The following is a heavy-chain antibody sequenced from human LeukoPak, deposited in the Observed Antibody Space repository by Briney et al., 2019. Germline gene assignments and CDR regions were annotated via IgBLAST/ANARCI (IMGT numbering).Heavy chain of an antibody. V-gene: IGHV4-30-4*08. D-gene: IGHD1-26*01. CDR3: ARDVPVGATS. Sequence: SETLSLXCTVSGGSISSGDYYWSWIRQPPGKGLEWIGYIYYSGSTYYNPSLKSRVTISVDTSKNQFSLKLSSVTAADTAVYYCARDVPVGATSWGQGTMVTVSS. J-gene: IGHJ3*01. CDR1: GGSISSGDYY. CDR2: IYYSGST.